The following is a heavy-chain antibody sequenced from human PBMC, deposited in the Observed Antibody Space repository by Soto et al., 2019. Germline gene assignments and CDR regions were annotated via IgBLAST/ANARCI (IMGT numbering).Heavy chain of an antibody. CDR1: GGSVTSGGYY. D-gene: IGHD7-27*01. J-gene: IGHJ5*01. CDR3: TSDWGPPVTHGSDS. Sequence: QVQLQEAGPGLVMPSQTLSLTCTVSGGSVTSGGYYWSWIRHCPGKGLEWIGYIYSSGDTNYNPSLNSRVAMSLDTSKNQFSLQLTSVTVADTAIYYCTSDWGPPVTHGSDSWGQGILVTVSS. V-gene: IGHV4-31*03. CDR2: IYSSGDT.